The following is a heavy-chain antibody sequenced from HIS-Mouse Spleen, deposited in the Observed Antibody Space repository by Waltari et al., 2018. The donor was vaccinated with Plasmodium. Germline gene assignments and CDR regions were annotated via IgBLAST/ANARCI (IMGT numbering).Heavy chain of an antibody. J-gene: IGHJ2*01. V-gene: IGHV3-21*01. CDR2: ISSSSSYI. CDR1: GFPFRSFS. Sequence: EVQLVESGGGLVKPGGSLRPSCAASGFPFRSFSLNWVGQAPGKGLKWVSSISSSSSYIYYADSVKGRFTISRDNAKNSLYLQMNSLRAEDTAVYYCAREDILTGYYNDYWYFDLWGRGTLVTVSS. D-gene: IGHD3-9*01. CDR3: AREDILTGYYNDYWYFDL.